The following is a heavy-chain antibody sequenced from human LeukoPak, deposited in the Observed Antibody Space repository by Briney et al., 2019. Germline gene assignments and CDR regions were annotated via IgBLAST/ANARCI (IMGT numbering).Heavy chain of an antibody. V-gene: IGHV4-59*01. CDR3: ARDWAVPAARGAFDI. CDR2: IYYSGSP. D-gene: IGHD2-2*01. CDR1: GGFLSTYY. J-gene: IGHJ3*02. Sequence: SETLSLTCTVSGGFLSTYYWRWIRQPPGKGLEGMGFIYYSGSPNYNPSLKSRVTISVDTSKNQFSLKLSSVTAADTAVYYCARDWAVPAARGAFDIWGQGTMVTVSS.